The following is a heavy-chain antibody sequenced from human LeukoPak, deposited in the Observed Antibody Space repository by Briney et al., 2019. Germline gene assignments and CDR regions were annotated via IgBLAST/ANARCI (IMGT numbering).Heavy chain of an antibody. Sequence: GGSLRLSCAASGFTFSSYSMNWVRQAPGKGLEWVSSISSSSSYIYYADSVKGRFTISRDNAKNSLYLQMNSLRAEDTAVYYCASDNYDILTGQMHYYYGMDVWGQGTTVTVSS. CDR2: ISSSSSYI. D-gene: IGHD3-9*01. J-gene: IGHJ6*02. CDR3: ASDNYDILTGQMHYYYGMDV. CDR1: GFTFSSYS. V-gene: IGHV3-21*01.